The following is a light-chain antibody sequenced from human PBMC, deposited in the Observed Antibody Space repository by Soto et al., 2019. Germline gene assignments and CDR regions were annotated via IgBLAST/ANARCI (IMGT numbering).Light chain of an antibody. CDR2: GAS. J-gene: IGKJ5*01. CDR3: QQYTGPPTT. V-gene: IGKV3-20*01. Sequence: EIVLTQSPGTLSLSPGDRDTLSCRSSQSVSSDFLAWYQEKPGQAPRLLIYGASNRATGIPDRFSGSGSGTDFTLTITRLEPEDSAVYFCQQYTGPPTTFGQGTRLEIK. CDR1: QSVSSDF.